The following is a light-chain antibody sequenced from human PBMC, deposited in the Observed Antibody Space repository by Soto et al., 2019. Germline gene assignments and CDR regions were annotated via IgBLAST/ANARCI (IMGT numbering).Light chain of an antibody. CDR3: QQSYNSPFK. J-gene: IGKJ3*01. CDR2: AAS. CDR1: QGISSY. Sequence: AIRMPQSPSSFSASTGDSVTITCRASQGISSYLAWYQQKPGKAHKLLIYAASTLQSGVPSRFSGSGSGTDFTLTIDSLQPEEFATYYCQQSYNSPFKFGPGTKVDIK. V-gene: IGKV1-8*01.